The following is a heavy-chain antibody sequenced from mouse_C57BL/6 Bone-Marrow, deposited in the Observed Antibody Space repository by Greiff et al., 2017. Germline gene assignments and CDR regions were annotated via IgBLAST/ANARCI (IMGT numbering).Heavy chain of an antibody. CDR3: PRAGYLVWFAY. J-gene: IGHJ3*01. CDR2: ISSGSSTI. D-gene: IGHD5-1*01. V-gene: IGHV5-17*01. Sequence: EVHLVESGGGLVKPGGSLKLSCAASGFTFSSYGMHWVRQAPEKWLEWVAYISSGSSTIYYADTVKGRFTISRDNAKNTLFLQLTRLTSEDTAMXYCPRAGYLVWFAYWGQGTLVTVSA. CDR1: GFTFSSYG.